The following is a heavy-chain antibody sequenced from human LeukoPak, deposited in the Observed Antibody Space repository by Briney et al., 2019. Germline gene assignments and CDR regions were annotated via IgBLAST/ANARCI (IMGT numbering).Heavy chain of an antibody. V-gene: IGHV3-33*01. D-gene: IGHD3-10*01. CDR3: ARDEAYGSGSYSPSATFDY. CDR1: GFTFSSYG. J-gene: IGHJ4*02. CDR2: IWYEGSNK. Sequence: GSLRLSCAASGFTFSSYGMHWVRQAPGKGLEWVAVIWYEGSNKYYADSVKGRFTISRDNSKNTLYLQMNSLRAEDTAVYYCARDEAYGSGSYSPSATFDYWGQGTLVTVSS.